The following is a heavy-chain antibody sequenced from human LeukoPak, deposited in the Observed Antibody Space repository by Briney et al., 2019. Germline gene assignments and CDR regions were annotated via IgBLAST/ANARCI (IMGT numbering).Heavy chain of an antibody. V-gene: IGHV1-18*04. Sequence: ASVKVSCKASGYTFTGYYMHWVRQAPGQGLEWMGWISAYNGNTNYAQKLQGRVTMTTDTSTSTAYMELRSLRSDDTAVYYCARGDYLYYFDYWGQGTLVTVSS. J-gene: IGHJ4*02. CDR1: GYTFTGYY. CDR3: ARGDYLYYFDY. CDR2: ISAYNGNT. D-gene: IGHD4-17*01.